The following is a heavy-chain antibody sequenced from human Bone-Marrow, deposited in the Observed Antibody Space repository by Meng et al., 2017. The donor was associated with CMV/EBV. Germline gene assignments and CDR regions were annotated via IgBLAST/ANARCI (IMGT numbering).Heavy chain of an antibody. V-gene: IGHV3-74*01. CDR1: GFTFSSYW. CDR3: LAKDCSGGSRYYYYYGMDV. CDR2: INSDGSST. D-gene: IGHD2-15*01. J-gene: IGHJ6*01. Sequence: GGSLRLSCAASGFTFSSYWMHWVRQAPGKRLVWVSRINSDGSSTSYADSVKGRFTISRDNAKNTLYLQMNSLRAEDTAVYYCLAKDCSGGSRYYYYYGMDVWGQGTTVTGSS.